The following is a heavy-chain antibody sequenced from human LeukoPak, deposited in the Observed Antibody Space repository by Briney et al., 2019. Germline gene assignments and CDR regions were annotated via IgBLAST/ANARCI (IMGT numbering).Heavy chain of an antibody. CDR3: ARVLVGASFDY. Sequence: ASVKVSCTASGGIFNPYAITWVRQAPGQGLEWMGIINPSGGSTSYAQKFQGRVTMTRDTSTSTVYMELSSLRSEDTAVYYCARVLVGASFDYWGQGTLVTVSS. D-gene: IGHD1-26*01. V-gene: IGHV1-46*02. J-gene: IGHJ4*02. CDR2: INPSGGST. CDR1: GGIFNPYA.